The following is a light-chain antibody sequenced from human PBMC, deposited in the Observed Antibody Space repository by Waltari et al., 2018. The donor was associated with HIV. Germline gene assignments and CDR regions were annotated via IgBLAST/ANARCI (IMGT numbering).Light chain of an antibody. V-gene: IGLV3-21*04. CDR1: NIGTKS. J-gene: IGLJ2*01. CDR3: HVWDTISDHVV. CDR2: YNA. Sequence: SYVLTQPPSVSVAPGKTAKITCVGNNIGTKSVHWYQQKPDQAPVLVIYYNADRPSGIPESFAGSNSGNTATLTINRVEAGDEADYYCHVWDTISDHVVFGGGSKLTVL.